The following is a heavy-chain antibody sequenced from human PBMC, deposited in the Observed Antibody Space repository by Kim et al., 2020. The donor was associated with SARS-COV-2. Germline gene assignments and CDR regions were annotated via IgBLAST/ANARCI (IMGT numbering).Heavy chain of an antibody. Sequence: GGSLRLSCAASGFTFSNAWMSWVRQAPGKGLEWVGRIKSKTDGGTTDYAAPVKGRFTISRDDSKNTLYLQMNSLKTEDTAVYYCTTGYNYYGSGSYPNWGQGTLVTVSS. V-gene: IGHV3-15*01. D-gene: IGHD3-10*01. CDR2: IKSKTDGGTT. CDR3: TTGYNYYGSGSYPN. CDR1: GFTFSNAW. J-gene: IGHJ4*02.